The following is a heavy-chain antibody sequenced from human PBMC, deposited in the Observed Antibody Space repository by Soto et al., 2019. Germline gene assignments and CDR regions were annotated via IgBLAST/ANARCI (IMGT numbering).Heavy chain of an antibody. D-gene: IGHD2-2*03. Sequence: SGPTLVNPTQTLTLTCTFSGFSLSTSGMCVSWIRQPPGKALEWLARIDWDDDKYYSTSLKTRLTISKDTSTNQVVLTMTNMDPVDTATYYCAGIGYCSSASCGYFDYWGQGTLVTVSS. CDR1: GFSLSTSGMC. CDR2: IDWDDDK. V-gene: IGHV2-70*11. J-gene: IGHJ4*02. CDR3: AGIGYCSSASCGYFDY.